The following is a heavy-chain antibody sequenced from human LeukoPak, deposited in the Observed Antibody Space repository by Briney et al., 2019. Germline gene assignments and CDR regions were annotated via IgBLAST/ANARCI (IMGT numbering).Heavy chain of an antibody. CDR1: GYLFTSYG. J-gene: IGHJ4*02. Sequence: ASVKVSCKASGYLFTSYGISWVRQAPGQGLEWMGWISNYNGNTHYAQKLQGRVTMTTDTSTNTAYMELRSLKSDDTAVYYCARDRLLGQQLVPSFDYWGQGTLVTVSS. V-gene: IGHV1-18*01. CDR2: ISNYNGNT. D-gene: IGHD6-13*01. CDR3: ARDRLLGQQLVPSFDY.